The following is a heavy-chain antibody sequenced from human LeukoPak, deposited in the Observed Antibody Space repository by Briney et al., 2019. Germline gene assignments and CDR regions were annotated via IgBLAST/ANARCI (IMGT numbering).Heavy chain of an antibody. CDR3: ARGCVAMVLDY. J-gene: IGHJ4*02. Sequence: PGGSLRLSCAASGFTFSSYGMHWVRQAPGKGLEWVAVIWYDGSNKYYADSVKGRFTISRDNSKNTLYLQMNSLRAEDTAVYYCARGCVAMVLDYWGQGTLVTVSS. CDR2: IWYDGSNK. CDR1: GFTFSSYG. D-gene: IGHD5-18*01. V-gene: IGHV3-33*01.